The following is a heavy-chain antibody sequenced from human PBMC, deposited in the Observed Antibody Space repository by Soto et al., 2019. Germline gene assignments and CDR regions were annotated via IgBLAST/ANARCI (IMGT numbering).Heavy chain of an antibody. CDR3: ARGGSGSSKNWFDP. D-gene: IGHD3-10*01. V-gene: IGHV4-30-2*01. J-gene: IGHJ5*02. CDR1: GGSISSGGYS. Sequence: QLQLQESGSGLVKPSQTLSLTCAVSGGSISSGGYSWSWIRQPPGKGLEWIGYIYHSGSTYYNPSPKRRVTISVARSKNQFSLKLSSVTAADTAVYYCARGGSGSSKNWFDPWGQGTLVTVSS. CDR2: IYHSGST.